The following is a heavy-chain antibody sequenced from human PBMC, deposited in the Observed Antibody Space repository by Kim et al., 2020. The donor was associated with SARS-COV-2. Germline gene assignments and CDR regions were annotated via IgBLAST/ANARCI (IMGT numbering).Heavy chain of an antibody. Sequence: ASVKVSCKASGSIFIDYYIHWVRQAPGQGLEWMGRVKRSRGGPDYAQKFRGRVTMTRDTSINTDYMELSGLRSDDTAAYYCSRYQRATYCCFEYWGQGSL. CDR1: GSIFIDYY. J-gene: IGHJ4*02. D-gene: IGHD2-2*01. CDR2: VKRSRGGP. CDR3: SRYQRATYCCFEY. V-gene: IGHV1-2*06.